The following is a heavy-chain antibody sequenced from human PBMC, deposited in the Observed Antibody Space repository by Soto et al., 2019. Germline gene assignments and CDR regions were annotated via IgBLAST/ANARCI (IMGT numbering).Heavy chain of an antibody. J-gene: IGHJ4*02. CDR2: ISGSGGST. Sequence: PGGSLRLSCAASGFTFSNYVMSWVRQAPGKGLEWVSGISGSGGSTYYADSVKGRFTISRDNSKNTLYLQMNSLRAEDTAVYYCAKVYCSSTNCYGIDYWGQGTLVTVSS. V-gene: IGHV3-23*01. CDR3: AKVYCSSTNCYGIDY. CDR1: GFTFSNYV. D-gene: IGHD2-2*01.